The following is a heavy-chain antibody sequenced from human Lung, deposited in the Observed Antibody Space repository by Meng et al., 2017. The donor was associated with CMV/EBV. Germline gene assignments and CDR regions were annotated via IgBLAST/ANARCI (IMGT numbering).Heavy chain of an antibody. CDR3: ARATYYDFWSGYPYFDY. J-gene: IGHJ4*02. D-gene: IGHD3-3*01. V-gene: IGHV4-34*01. CDR2: INHSGST. CDR1: GGSFSGYY. Sequence: SETLSLXCAVYGGSFSGYYWSWIRQPPGKGLEWIGEINHSGSTNYNPSLKSRVTISVDTSKNQFSLKLSSVTAADTAVYYCARATYYDFWSGYPYFDYWGQGTXVTVSS.